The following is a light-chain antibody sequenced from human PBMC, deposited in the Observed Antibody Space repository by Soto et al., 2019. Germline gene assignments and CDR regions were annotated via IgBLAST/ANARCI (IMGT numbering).Light chain of an antibody. CDR2: AAS. Sequence: DIQMTQSPSSLSASVGDRVTITCRASQSISSYLNWYQQKPGEAPKLLIYAASSLQSGVPSRFSGSGSGTDFTLTISSLQPEDFAGYYCQQSYSTPFTFGPGTKVDIK. CDR1: QSISSY. V-gene: IGKV1-39*01. CDR3: QQSYSTPFT. J-gene: IGKJ3*01.